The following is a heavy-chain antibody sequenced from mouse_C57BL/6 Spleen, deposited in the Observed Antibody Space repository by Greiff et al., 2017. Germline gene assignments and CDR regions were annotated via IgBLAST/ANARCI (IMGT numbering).Heavy chain of an antibody. J-gene: IGHJ3*01. CDR1: GYTFTSYW. Sequence: QVHVKQPGTELVKPGASVKLSCKASGYTFTSYWMHWVKQRPGQGLEWIGNINPSNGGTNYNEKFKSKATLTVDKSSSTAYMQLSSLTSEDSAVYYCARKDPYYGSSKGFAYWGQGTLVTVSA. CDR3: ARKDPYYGSSKGFAY. D-gene: IGHD1-1*01. CDR2: INPSNGGT. V-gene: IGHV1-53*01.